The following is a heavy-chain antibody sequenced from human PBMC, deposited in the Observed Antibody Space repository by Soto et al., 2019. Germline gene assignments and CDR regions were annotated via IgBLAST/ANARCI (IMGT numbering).Heavy chain of an antibody. CDR1: GGSFSPKY. J-gene: IGHJ4*02. CDR2: IYYSGST. V-gene: IGHV4-59*06. D-gene: IGHD3-16*02. Sequence: SETLSLTCTVSGGSFSPKYWSWIRQHPGKGLEWIGYIYYSGSTYYNPSLKSRITISVDTSKNQFSLKLSSVTAADTAVYYCARLRLGELSSYYFDYWGQGTLVTVSS. CDR3: ARLRLGELSSYYFDY.